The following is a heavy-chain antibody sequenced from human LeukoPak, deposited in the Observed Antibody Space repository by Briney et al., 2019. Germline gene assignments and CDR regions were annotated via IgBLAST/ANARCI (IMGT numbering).Heavy chain of an antibody. J-gene: IGHJ4*02. CDR1: GGSFSGYY. V-gene: IGHV4-34*01. CDR3: ARGPLSYDILTGFDY. Sequence: LETLSLTCAVYGGSFSGYYWSWIRQPPGKGLEWIGEINHSGSTNYNPSLKSRVTISVDTSKNQFSLKLSSVTAADTAVYYCARGPLSYDILTGFDYWGQGTLVTVSS. D-gene: IGHD3-9*01. CDR2: INHSGST.